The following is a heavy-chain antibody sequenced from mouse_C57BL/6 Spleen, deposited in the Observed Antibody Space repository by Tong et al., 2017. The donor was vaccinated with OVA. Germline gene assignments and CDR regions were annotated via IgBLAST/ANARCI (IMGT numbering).Heavy chain of an antibody. D-gene: IGHD2-4*01. CDR1: GFTFSSYG. Sequence: EVQLQESGGGLVKPGGSLKLSCAASGFTFSSYGMSWVRQTPDKRLEWVATISSGGSYTYYPDSVKGRFTISRDNAKNTLFLQMTSLRSEDTAMYYCARYDYDERGYAMDYWGQGTSVTVSS. V-gene: IGHV5-6*01. J-gene: IGHJ4*01. CDR2: ISSGGSYT. CDR3: ARYDYDERGYAMDY.